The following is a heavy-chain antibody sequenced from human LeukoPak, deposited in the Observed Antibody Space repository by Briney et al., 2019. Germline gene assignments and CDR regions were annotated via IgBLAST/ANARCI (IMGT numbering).Heavy chain of an antibody. Sequence: GGSLRLSCAVSGFTFSSYAMSWVRQAPGKGLEWVSSISGSGGSTYHAGPVKGRLTISRDKSKNTLYLKMNSLRAEYTAVYYCAKAPMGGVLGGVDVWGKGTTVTVSS. V-gene: IGHV3-23*01. CDR2: ISGSGGST. CDR3: AKAPMGGVLGGVDV. J-gene: IGHJ6*04. D-gene: IGHD1-26*01. CDR1: GFTFSSYA.